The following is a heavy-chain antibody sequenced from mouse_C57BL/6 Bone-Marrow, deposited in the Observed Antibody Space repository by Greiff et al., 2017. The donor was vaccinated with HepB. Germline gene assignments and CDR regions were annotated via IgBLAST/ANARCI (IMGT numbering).Heavy chain of an antibody. Sequence: VKLQHPGAELVKPGASVKMSCKASGYTFTSYRITWVKQRPGQGLEWIGDIYPGSGSTNYNEKFKSKATLTVDTASSTAYMQLSSLTSEDSAVYYCAREGGIVTLDYWGQGTTLTVSS. CDR1: GYTFTSYR. CDR2: IYPGSGST. CDR3: AREGGIVTLDY. V-gene: IGHV1-55*01. D-gene: IGHD2-5*01. J-gene: IGHJ2*01.